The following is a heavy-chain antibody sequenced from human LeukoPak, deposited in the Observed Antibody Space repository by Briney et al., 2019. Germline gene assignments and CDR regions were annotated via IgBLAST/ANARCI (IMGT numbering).Heavy chain of an antibody. CDR1: GGSFSGYY. Sequence: SETLSLTCAVSGGSFSGYYRSWIRQPPGKGLEWIGEINHSGSTNYNPSLKSRVTISVDTSKNQFSLKLSAVTAADTAVYYCARGRPLVTFIDGGEGTLLTVSS. CDR2: INHSGST. D-gene: IGHD3-16*02. V-gene: IGHV4-34*01. CDR3: ARGRPLVTFID. J-gene: IGHJ4*02.